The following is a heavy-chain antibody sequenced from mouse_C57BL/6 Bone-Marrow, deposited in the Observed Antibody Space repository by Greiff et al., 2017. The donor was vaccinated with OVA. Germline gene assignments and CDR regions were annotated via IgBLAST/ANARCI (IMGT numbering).Heavy chain of an antibody. CDR2: IWSDGST. V-gene: IGHV2-6-1*01. J-gene: IGHJ4*01. CDR3: ARQWLLRGMAMDY. D-gene: IGHD2-3*01. Sequence: VKLMESGPGLVAPSQSLSITCTVSGFSLTSYGVHWVRQPPGKGLEWLVVIWSDGSTTYNSALKSRLSISKDNSKSQVFLKMNRLQTDDTAMYYCARQWLLRGMAMDYWGQGTSVTVSS. CDR1: GFSLTSYG.